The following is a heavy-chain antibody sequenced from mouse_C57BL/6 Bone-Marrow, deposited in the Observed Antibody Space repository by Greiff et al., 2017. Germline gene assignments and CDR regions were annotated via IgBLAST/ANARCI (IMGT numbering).Heavy chain of an antibody. CDR2: INPSTGGT. Sequence: VQLVESGPELVKPGASVKISCKASGYSFTGYYMHWVKQSPEKSLEWIGEINPSTGGTTYNQKFKAKATLTVDKSSSTAYMQLKSLTSEDSAVYYCARCWDYFDYWGQGTTLTVSS. CDR3: ARCWDYFDY. CDR1: GYSFTGYY. V-gene: IGHV1-42*01. D-gene: IGHD4-1*01. J-gene: IGHJ2*01.